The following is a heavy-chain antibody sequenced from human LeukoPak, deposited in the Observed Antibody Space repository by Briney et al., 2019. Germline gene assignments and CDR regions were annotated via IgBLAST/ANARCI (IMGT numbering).Heavy chain of an antibody. V-gene: IGHV4-39*01. Sequence: SETLSLTCTVSGGSISSSRYYWGWVRQPPGKGLEWIGSIYYGGNTWYSPSLKSRVTISVYTSKNQFSLKLTSVTAADTAVYYCASHTTANYRYDFDYWGQGTLVTVSS. CDR1: GGSISSSRYY. J-gene: IGHJ4*02. D-gene: IGHD3-3*01. CDR3: ASHTTANYRYDFDY. CDR2: IYYGGNT.